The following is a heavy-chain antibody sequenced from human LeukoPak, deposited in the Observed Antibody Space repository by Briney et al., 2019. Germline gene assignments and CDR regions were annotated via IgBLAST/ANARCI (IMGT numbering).Heavy chain of an antibody. V-gene: IGHV4-39*07. D-gene: IGHD6-13*01. CDR3: ARGLKGSSWYDSIGNWYNWFDP. J-gene: IGHJ5*02. CDR1: GGSISSSSYY. Sequence: SSETLSLTCTVSGGSISSSSYYWSWIRQPPGKGLEWIGEINHSGSTNYNPSLKSRVTISVDTSKNQFSLKLSSVTAADTAVYYCARGLKGSSWYDSIGNWYNWFDPWGQGTLVTVSS. CDR2: INHSGST.